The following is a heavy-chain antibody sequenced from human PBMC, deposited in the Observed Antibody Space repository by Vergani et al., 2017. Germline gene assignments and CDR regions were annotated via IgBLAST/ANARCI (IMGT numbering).Heavy chain of an antibody. CDR1: GFTFIMHA. CDR2: LSASDRRK. J-gene: IGHJ3*02. CDR3: AKVGRSEVAGTFGAFDI. Sequence: EVQLLESGGDLVQPGGSLRLSCAASGFTFIMHAMRWVRQAPGQGLEWGSTLSASDRRKHYADSVKGRFTISRDISKNTLFLHMNSLRPEDTAVYYCAKVGRSEVAGTFGAFDIWGQGTMVTVS. V-gene: IGHV3-23*01. D-gene: IGHD6-19*01.